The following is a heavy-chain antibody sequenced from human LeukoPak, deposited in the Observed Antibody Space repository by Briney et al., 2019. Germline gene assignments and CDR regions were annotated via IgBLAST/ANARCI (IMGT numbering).Heavy chain of an antibody. CDR2: IYYSGST. CDR1: GGSISSSSYY. CDR3: ARAVVTMIPGYFDY. Sequence: SETLSLTCTVSGGSISSSSYYWSWIRQHPGKGLEWIGYIYYSGSTYYNPSLKSRVTISVDTSKNQFSLKLSSVTAADTAVYYCARAVVTMIPGYFDYWGQGTLVTVSS. V-gene: IGHV4-31*03. D-gene: IGHD3-22*01. J-gene: IGHJ4*02.